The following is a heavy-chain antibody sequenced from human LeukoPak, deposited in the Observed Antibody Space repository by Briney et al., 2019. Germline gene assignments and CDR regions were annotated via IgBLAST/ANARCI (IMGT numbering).Heavy chain of an antibody. V-gene: IGHV4-59*01. CDR1: GGSIRYYY. CDR2: IYYNGST. CDR3: ARKGGLFDY. Sequence: SETLSLTCTVSGGSIRYYYWSWIRQSPGKGLEWIGYIYYNGSTNYNPSLTSRVTISVDMSKNQFSLKMSSVTAADTAVYYCARKGGLFDYWGQGRLVTVSS. J-gene: IGHJ4*02. D-gene: IGHD2-15*01.